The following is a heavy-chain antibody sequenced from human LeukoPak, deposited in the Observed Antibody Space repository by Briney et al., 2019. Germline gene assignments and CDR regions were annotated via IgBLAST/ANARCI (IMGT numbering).Heavy chain of an antibody. CDR2: INHSGST. D-gene: IGHD5-12*01. J-gene: IGHJ4*02. V-gene: IGHV4-34*01. Sequence: PSETLSLTCAVYGGSFSGYYWSWIRQPPGKGLEWIGEINHSGSTNYNPSLTSRVTISVDTSKNQFSLKLSSVTAADTAVYYCAGPRLRLNYCGQGTLVTVSS. CDR3: AGPRLRLNY. CDR1: GGSFSGYY.